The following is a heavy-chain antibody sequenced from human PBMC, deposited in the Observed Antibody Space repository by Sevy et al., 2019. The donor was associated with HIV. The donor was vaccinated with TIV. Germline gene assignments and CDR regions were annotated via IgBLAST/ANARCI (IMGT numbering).Heavy chain of an antibody. CDR3: ARRFFDV. Sequence: GGSLRLSCAAAGFTFSNYAMHWVRQAPGKGLEWVANIRQDGGEIYYSDSVKGRFTISRDNAKVSLFLQMTNLKVEDSGIYYCARRFFDVWGQGVLVTVSS. CDR1: GFTFSNYA. CDR2: IRQDGGEI. V-gene: IGHV3-7*01. J-gene: IGHJ4*02. D-gene: IGHD3-16*01.